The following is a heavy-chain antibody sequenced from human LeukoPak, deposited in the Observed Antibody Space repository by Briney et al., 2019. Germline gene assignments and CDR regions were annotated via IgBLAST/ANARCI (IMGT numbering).Heavy chain of an antibody. CDR2: ISLYDVNT. CDR3: ARGGQRSSWSRGYFDY. Sequence: ASVKVSCKAPGYTFSSDGITWVRQAPGQGLEWMGWISLYDVNTNYAQKFQGRVTMTRDTSTSTVYMELSSLRSEDTAVYYCARGGQRSSWSRGYFDYWGQGTLVTVSS. V-gene: IGHV1-18*01. D-gene: IGHD6-13*01. CDR1: GYTFSSDG. J-gene: IGHJ4*02.